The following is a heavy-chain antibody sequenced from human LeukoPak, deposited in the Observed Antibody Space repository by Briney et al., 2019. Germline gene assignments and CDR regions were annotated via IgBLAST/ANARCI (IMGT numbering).Heavy chain of an antibody. CDR1: GLTFSSYG. Sequence: GRSLRLSCAASGLTFSSYGMHWVRQAPGKGLEWVAFIRYDGSNKKYADSLKGRFTISRDNSKNTLYLQMNSLRAEDTAVYYCAKDLHANWFDPWGQGTLVTVSS. J-gene: IGHJ5*02. V-gene: IGHV3-30*02. CDR2: IRYDGSNK. CDR3: AKDLHANWFDP.